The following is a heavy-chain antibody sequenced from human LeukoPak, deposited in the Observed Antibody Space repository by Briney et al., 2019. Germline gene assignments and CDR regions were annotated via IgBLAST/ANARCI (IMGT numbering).Heavy chain of an antibody. Sequence: GGSLRLSCAASGFTFNSYWMSWVRQPPGKGLEWVSSISSSSSYMYYADSVKGRFTISRDNAKNSLYLQMNSLRAEDTAVYYCAREAVTMTPAFDIWGQGTMVTVSS. CDR1: GFTFNSYW. CDR2: ISSSSSYM. V-gene: IGHV3-21*01. CDR3: AREAVTMTPAFDI. J-gene: IGHJ3*02. D-gene: IGHD3-22*01.